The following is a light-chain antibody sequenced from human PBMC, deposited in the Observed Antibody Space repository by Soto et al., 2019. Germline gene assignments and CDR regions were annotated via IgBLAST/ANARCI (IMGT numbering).Light chain of an antibody. CDR1: QSISSW. CDR2: DAS. Sequence: DIQMTQSPSTLSASVGDRVTITCRASQSISSWLAWYQQKPGKAPKLLIYDASSLESGVPSRFSGSGSGTEFTLTISSLQPDDFATSYCQRYNSYSYTFGGGTKVEIK. J-gene: IGKJ4*01. V-gene: IGKV1-5*01. CDR3: QRYNSYSYT.